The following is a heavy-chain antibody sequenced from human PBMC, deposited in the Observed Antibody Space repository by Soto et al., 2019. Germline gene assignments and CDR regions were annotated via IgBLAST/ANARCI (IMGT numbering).Heavy chain of an antibody. CDR2: IYYSGST. Sequence: QVQLQESGPGLVKPSETLSLTCTVSGGSISSYYWSWIRQPPGKGLEWIGYIYYSGSTNYTPSLMSRVTIPVDTSNIPFSLKRTSVAAADTAVYYGAKGVTGAVMVFQWGAPFVYWGQGTLVTVSS. V-gene: IGHV4-59*01. CDR3: AKGVTGAVMVFQWGAPFVY. CDR1: GGSISSYY. J-gene: IGHJ4*02. D-gene: IGHD2-15*01.